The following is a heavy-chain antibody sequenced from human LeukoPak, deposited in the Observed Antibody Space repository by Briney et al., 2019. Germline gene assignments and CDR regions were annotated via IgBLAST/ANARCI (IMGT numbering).Heavy chain of an antibody. CDR3: ARETNPIFGVVISRQHFDY. J-gene: IGHJ4*02. CDR1: GYTFTSYG. Sequence: RASVKVSCKASGYTFTSYGISWVRQAPGQGLEWMGWISAYNGNTNYAQKLQGRVTMTTDTSTSTAYMELRSLRSDDTAVYYCARETNPIFGVVISRQHFDYWGQGTLVTVSS. D-gene: IGHD3-3*02. CDR2: ISAYNGNT. V-gene: IGHV1-18*01.